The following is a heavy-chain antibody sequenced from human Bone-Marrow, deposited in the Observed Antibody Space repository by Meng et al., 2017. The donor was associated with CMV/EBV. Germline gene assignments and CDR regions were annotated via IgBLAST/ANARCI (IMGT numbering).Heavy chain of an antibody. V-gene: IGHV1-18*01. D-gene: IGHD1-26*01. CDR2: ITTYNDNR. J-gene: IGHJ4*02. CDR1: GYGFLNDG. CDR3: ARNYGGSYY. Sequence: ASVKVSCKVSGYGFLNDGISWVRQTPGQGLEWMGWITTYNDNRNYGEKFQGRVTMTRDTSISTAYMELSRLRTDDTAVYYCARNYGGSYYWGQGTLVTVSS.